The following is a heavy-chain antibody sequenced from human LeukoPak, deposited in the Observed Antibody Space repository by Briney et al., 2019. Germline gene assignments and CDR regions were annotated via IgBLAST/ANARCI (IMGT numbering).Heavy chain of an antibody. CDR1: GFTFSAYG. J-gene: IGHJ2*01. D-gene: IGHD2-15*01. Sequence: GGSLRLSCAASGFTFSAYGMHWVRQAPGKGLEWVAFIRYDGSDTYYADSMKGRFSISRDNSKNTLYVQMSSLRAEDTAVYYCAKDSGYSSKYWCFNLWGRGTLVTVSS. V-gene: IGHV3-30*02. CDR3: AKDSGYSSKYWCFNL. CDR2: IRYDGSDT.